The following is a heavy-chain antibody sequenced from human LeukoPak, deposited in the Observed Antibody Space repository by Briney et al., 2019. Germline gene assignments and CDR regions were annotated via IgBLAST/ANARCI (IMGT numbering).Heavy chain of an antibody. V-gene: IGHV3-33*01. J-gene: IGHJ4*01. CDR1: GFTFSNYG. D-gene: IGHD3-10*01. CDR3: ARETRGESDY. CDR2: IWHDGSSK. Sequence: GGSLRLSCAASGFTFSNYGMHWVRQAPGKGLEWVAVIWHDGSSKYSADSVKGRFTISRDNSRNTLYLQMNSLRAEDTAMYYCARETRGESDYWGHGTLVTVSS.